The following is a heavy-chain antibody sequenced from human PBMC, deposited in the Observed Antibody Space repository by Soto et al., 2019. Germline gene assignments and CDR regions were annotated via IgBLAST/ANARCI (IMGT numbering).Heavy chain of an antibody. CDR1: GFTFSSYA. D-gene: IGHD3-16*01. CDR3: AKGGDYDYRWGSRTGYFDY. CDR2: ISGSGGST. V-gene: IGHV3-23*01. J-gene: IGHJ4*02. Sequence: EVQLLESGGGLVQPGGSLRLSCAASGFTFSSYAMSWVRQAPGKGLEWVSAISGSGGSTYYADSVKGRFTISRDNSKNTMYLQMNSLRAEETAVYYCAKGGDYDYRWGSRTGYFDYWGPGTLVTVSS.